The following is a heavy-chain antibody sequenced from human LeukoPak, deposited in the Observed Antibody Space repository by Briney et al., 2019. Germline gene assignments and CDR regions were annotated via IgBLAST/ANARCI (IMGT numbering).Heavy chain of an antibody. D-gene: IGHD4-17*01. CDR1: GFTFSSYA. J-gene: IGHJ4*02. V-gene: IGHV3-23*01. CDR2: ISGSGSST. Sequence: GGSLRLSCAASGFTFSSYAMRWVRQAPGKGVEWVSGISGSGSSTSYVDSVKGRFTISRDNSKNTLYLQMNNLRDDDTAVYYCAKGRQGTYGYFDYWGQGTLVTVSS. CDR3: AKGRQGTYGYFDY.